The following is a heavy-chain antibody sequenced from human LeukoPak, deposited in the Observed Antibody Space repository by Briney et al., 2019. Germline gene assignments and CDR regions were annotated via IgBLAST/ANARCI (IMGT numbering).Heavy chain of an antibody. D-gene: IGHD5-24*01. CDR3: ARDHRDGYNSHFDY. CDR2: ISSSSSYI. J-gene: IGHJ4*02. V-gene: IGHV3-21*01. CDR1: GFTFSSYI. Sequence: GGSLRLSCAASGFTFSSYIMNWVRQAPGKGLEWVSSISSSSSYIYYADSVKGRFTISRDNAKNSLYLQMNSLRAEDTAVYYCARDHRDGYNSHFDYWGQGTLVTVSS.